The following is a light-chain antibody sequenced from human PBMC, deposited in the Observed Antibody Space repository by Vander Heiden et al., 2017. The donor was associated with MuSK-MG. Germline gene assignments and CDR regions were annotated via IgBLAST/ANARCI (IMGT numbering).Light chain of an antibody. Sequence: YVLTQPPSVAVAPVRTARLTCGGTNIGRYSVHWYQQKPGQAPVLVSYYNSDRPSGIPERFSGSNSGNTANLNISRVEAGDEASYDSQVWGNASNNVVFGGGTKLTVL. CDR2: YNS. V-gene: IGLV3-21*04. J-gene: IGLJ2*01. CDR3: QVWGNASNNVV. CDR1: NIGRYS.